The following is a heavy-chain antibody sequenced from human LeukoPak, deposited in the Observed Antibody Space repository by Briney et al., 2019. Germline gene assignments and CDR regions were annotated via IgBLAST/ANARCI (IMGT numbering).Heavy chain of an antibody. D-gene: IGHD5-24*01. CDR1: GFPFSSYW. J-gene: IGHJ4*02. V-gene: IGHV3-7*01. CDR3: ARDGRDGFIDY. Sequence: PGGSLRLSCAASGFPFSSYWMSWVRQAPGKGLERVANLNEDGSKRYYVASVKGRFTISRDNAKNSLYLQINSLRVEDTAAYYCARDGRDGFIDYWGQGTLVTVSS. CDR2: LNEDGSKR.